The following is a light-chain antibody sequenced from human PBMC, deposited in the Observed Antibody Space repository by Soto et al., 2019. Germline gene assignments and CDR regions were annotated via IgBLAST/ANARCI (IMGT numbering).Light chain of an antibody. CDR2: GVY. V-gene: IGKV3-20*01. Sequence: IVLTQSPGTLSLSPGERATLSCRASLTGNNNYLAWYQHKSGQAPRLLIYGVYTRATGIPDRFTGSGSGTEFTLTITRLEPEESEVYFWQHYGYSRWTFGQGTKVEIK. J-gene: IGKJ1*01. CDR1: LTGNNNY. CDR3: QHYGYSRWT.